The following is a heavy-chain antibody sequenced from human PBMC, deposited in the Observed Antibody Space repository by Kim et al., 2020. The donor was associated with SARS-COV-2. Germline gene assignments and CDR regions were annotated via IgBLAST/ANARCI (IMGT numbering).Heavy chain of an antibody. CDR3: AIVTSVSSDSSGGYFDY. CDR1: GYSFTTYS. D-gene: IGHD3-22*01. CDR2: INAGNGNT. J-gene: IGHJ4*02. Sequence: ASVKVSCKASGYSFTTYSMYWVRQAPGQRLEWMGWINAGNGNTKYSQNFQGRVTITSDTSATTAYMELSSLISEDTAVYYCAIVTSVSSDSSGGYFDYWGQGTLVTVSS. V-gene: IGHV1-3*01.